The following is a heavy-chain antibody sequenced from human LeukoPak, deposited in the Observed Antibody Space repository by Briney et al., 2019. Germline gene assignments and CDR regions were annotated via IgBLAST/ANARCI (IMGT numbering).Heavy chain of an antibody. CDR2: VYYSGST. Sequence: SETLSLTCTVSGGSISSYYWSWIRQPPGKGLEWFGYVYYSGSTDYNPSLKSRVTISVDTSENQFSLKLSSVTAADTAVYYCARARSSITIFGVVEDAFDIWGQGTMVTVSS. V-gene: IGHV4-59*01. J-gene: IGHJ3*02. CDR3: ARARSSITIFGVVEDAFDI. CDR1: GGSISSYY. D-gene: IGHD3-3*01.